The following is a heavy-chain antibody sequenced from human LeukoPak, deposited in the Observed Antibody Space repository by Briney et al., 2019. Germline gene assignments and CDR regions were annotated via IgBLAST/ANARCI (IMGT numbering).Heavy chain of an antibody. D-gene: IGHD4-17*01. CDR1: GGSFSGYY. V-gene: IGHV4-34*01. J-gene: IGHJ3*02. CDR2: INHSGST. CDR3: ARSTSETVTTRWGAFDI. Sequence: TSETLSLTCAVYGGSFSGYYWSWIRQPPGKGLEWIGEINHSGSTNYNPSLKSRVTISVDTSKNQFSLKLSSVTAADTAVYYCARSTSETVTTRWGAFDIWGQGTMVTVSS.